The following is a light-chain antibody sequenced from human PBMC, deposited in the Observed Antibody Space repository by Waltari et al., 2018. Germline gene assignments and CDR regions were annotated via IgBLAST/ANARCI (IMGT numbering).Light chain of an antibody. Sequence: QTVVTQEPSFSVSPGGTVTLTCGLNSASVPSSHYPSWFQQTPGQAPRTLIYNTNTRSSGVPDRFSGSILGNKAALTIAGAQADDESDYYCLLYLSSGICVFGGGTKLTVL. CDR3: LLYLSSGICV. V-gene: IGLV8-61*01. CDR1: SASVPSSHY. CDR2: NTN. J-gene: IGLJ2*01.